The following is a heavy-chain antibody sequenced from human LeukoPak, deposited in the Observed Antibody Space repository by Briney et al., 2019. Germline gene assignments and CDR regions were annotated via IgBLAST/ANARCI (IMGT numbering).Heavy chain of an antibody. CDR3: ARPGRDDSHGYYWYFDL. D-gene: IGHD3-22*01. CDR1: GFSFSSYE. V-gene: IGHV3-48*03. CDR2: IRSSDSTI. J-gene: IGHJ2*01. Sequence: PGGSLRLSCTASGFSFSSYEMNWVRQAPGKGLEWVSYIRSSDSTIHYADTVKGRFTISRDNAKNSLYLQMNSLRAEDTAVYYCARPGRDDSHGYYWYFDLWGRGTLVTVSS.